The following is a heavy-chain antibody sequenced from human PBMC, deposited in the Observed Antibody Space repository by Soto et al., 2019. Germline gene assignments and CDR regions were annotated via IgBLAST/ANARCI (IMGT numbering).Heavy chain of an antibody. J-gene: IGHJ4*02. D-gene: IGHD3-22*01. CDR3: ARYYYESSAYIDF. CDR1: GGSISNYY. Sequence: QVQLQESGPGLVKPSETLSLTCTVSGGSISNYYWSWIRQPPGKGLEWIGYISYSGSTNYNPSLKRRLTISVDTSKNPFSRKLSSVTAADTAVYYCARYYYESSAYIDFWGQGTLVTVSS. V-gene: IGHV4-59*08. CDR2: ISYSGST.